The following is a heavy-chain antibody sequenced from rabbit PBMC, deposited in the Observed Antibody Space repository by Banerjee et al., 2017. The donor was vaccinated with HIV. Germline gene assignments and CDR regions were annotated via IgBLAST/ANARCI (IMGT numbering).Heavy chain of an antibody. CDR3: ARDLTGVIGWHFGC. Sequence: QEQLVESGGGLVKPEGSLKLSCTASGFSFSNKAVMCWVRQAPGKGLEWIACINAVTGKAVYASWAKGRFTFSKTSSTTVTLQVTSLTAADTATYFCARDLTGVIGWHFGCWGPGTLVTVS. V-gene: IGHV1S45*01. CDR1: GFSFSNKAV. CDR2: INAVTGKA. D-gene: IGHD1-1*01. J-gene: IGHJ2*01.